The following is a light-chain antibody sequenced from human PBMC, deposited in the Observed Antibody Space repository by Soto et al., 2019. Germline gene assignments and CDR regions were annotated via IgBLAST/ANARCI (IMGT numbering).Light chain of an antibody. CDR3: QQFNSYPLT. Sequence: DIQMTQSPSTLSAFVGDRVTITCRASQSISSRLAWYQQKPGKAPKFLIYDASSLESGVPSRFSGSGSGTQFTLTISSLQPDDSATFYCQQFNSYPLTFGGGTKVEIK. CDR1: QSISSR. CDR2: DAS. J-gene: IGKJ4*01. V-gene: IGKV1-5*01.